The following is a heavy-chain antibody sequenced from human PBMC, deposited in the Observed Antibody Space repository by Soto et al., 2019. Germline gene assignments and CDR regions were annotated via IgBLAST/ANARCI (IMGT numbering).Heavy chain of an antibody. D-gene: IGHD2-21*01. V-gene: IGHV1-3*04. CDR2: VSTGNGKT. J-gene: IGHJ4*02. CDR3: AKGSQMWTPDY. CDR1: GYTFTDWA. Sequence: ASVKVSCKASGYTFTDWAIHWVRQAPGQSLEWMGWVSTGNGKTKYSQKLQDRVTITRDTSATTAYMELSSLTSEDTAVYYCAKGSQMWTPDYWGKGTLVTVSS.